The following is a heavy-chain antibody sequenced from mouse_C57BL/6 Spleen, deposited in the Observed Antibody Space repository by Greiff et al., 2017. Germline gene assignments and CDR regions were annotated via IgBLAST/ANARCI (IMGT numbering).Heavy chain of an antibody. J-gene: IGHJ3*01. Sequence: QVQLQQSGAELAKPGASVKLSCKASGYTFTSYWMHWVKQRPGQGLEWIGYINPSSGYTKYNQKFKDKATLTADKSSSTAYMQLSSLTYADSAVYYCARGITTVVEGAWFAYWGQGTLVTVSA. CDR1: GYTFTSYW. CDR3: ARGITTVVEGAWFAY. D-gene: IGHD1-1*01. CDR2: INPSSGYT. V-gene: IGHV1-7*01.